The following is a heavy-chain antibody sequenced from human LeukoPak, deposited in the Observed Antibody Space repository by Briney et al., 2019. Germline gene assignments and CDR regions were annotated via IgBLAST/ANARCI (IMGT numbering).Heavy chain of an antibody. V-gene: IGHV3-53*05. Sequence: GGSLRLSCAASGFTVSSNYMSWVRQAPGKGLEWVSVIYSGGSTYYADSVKGRFTISRDNSKNTLYLQMNSLRAEDTAVYYCAKAGSNYDFWSGVDVWGKGTPASVSS. CDR1: GFTVSSNY. CDR3: AKAGSNYDFWSGVDV. J-gene: IGHJ6*04. CDR2: IYSGGST. D-gene: IGHD3-3*01.